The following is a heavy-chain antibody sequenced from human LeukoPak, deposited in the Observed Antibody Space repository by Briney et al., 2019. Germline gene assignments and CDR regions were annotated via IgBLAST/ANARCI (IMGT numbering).Heavy chain of an antibody. D-gene: IGHD5-12*01. CDR3: SRGASGYDYRWFDP. CDR2: IYYSGST. V-gene: IGHV4-59*01. Sequence: SETLSLTCTVSGGSISSYYWSWIRQPPGKGLEWIGYIYYSGSTNYNPSLESRVTISVDTSKNQFSLTLSSVTAADTAVYYCSRGASGYDYRWFDPWGQGTLVTVSS. CDR1: GGSISSYY. J-gene: IGHJ5*02.